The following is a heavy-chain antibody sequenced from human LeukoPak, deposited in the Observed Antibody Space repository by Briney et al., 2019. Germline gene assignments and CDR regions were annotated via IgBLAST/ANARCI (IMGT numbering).Heavy chain of an antibody. V-gene: IGHV4-59*12. CDR1: GCSISSYY. Sequence: SETLSLTCTVSGCSISSYYWSWIRQPPGKGLEWIGYIYYSGSTNYNPSLKSRVTISVDTSKNQFSLKLSSVTAADTAVYYCAREVTARSLLCARASNWFDPWGQGTLVTVS. D-gene: IGHD3-10*01. CDR3: AREVTARSLLCARASNWFDP. J-gene: IGHJ5*02. CDR2: IYYSGST.